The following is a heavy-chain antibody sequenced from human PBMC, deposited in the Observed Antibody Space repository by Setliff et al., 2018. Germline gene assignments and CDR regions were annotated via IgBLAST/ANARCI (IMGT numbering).Heavy chain of an antibody. D-gene: IGHD2-21*02. J-gene: IGHJ4*01. CDR3: ASFFAYCGGDCHYRY. Sequence: PGGSLSLSCTARSDHFIDWVRQAPGKGLEWVGRITNKPYDYTTQYAASVKGRFIISRNESKNSVNLLMNSLKTEDTAVYYCASFFAYCGGDCHYRYWGQGTLVTVSS. CDR1: SDHF. V-gene: IGHV3-72*01. CDR2: ITNKPYDYTT.